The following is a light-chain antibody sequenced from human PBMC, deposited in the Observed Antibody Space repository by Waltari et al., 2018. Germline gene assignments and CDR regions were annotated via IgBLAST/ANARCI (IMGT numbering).Light chain of an antibody. J-gene: IGKJ2*01. CDR2: WAS. V-gene: IGKV4-1*01. CDR3: QQYYSIPYT. Sequence: DIVMTQSPDSLAVSLGERATIHCKSSQSILYSSNSKNYLAWYQHKPGHPPKLLIYWASTRESGVPDRFSGSGSGTDFTLTISSLQAEDVAIYYCQQYYSIPYTFGQGTKLEIK. CDR1: QSILYSSNSKNY.